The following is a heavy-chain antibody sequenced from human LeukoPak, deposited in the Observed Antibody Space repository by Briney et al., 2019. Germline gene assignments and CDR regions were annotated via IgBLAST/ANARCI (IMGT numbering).Heavy chain of an antibody. CDR2: ISYDGSNK. V-gene: IGHV3-30*18. Sequence: GGSLRLSCAASGFTSSSYALNWVRQAPGKGLEWVAVISYDGSNKYYADSVKGRFTISRDNSKNTLYLQMNSLRAEDTAVYYCAKDDPPIAGAFDIWGQGTMVTVSS. J-gene: IGHJ3*02. D-gene: IGHD6-13*01. CDR1: GFTSSSYA. CDR3: AKDDPPIAGAFDI.